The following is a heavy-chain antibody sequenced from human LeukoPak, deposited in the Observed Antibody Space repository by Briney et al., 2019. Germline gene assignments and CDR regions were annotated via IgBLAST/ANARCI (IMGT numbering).Heavy chain of an antibody. D-gene: IGHD5-12*01. Sequence: ASVKVSCKASGYTFTGYYMHWVRQAPGQGLEWMGRINPNSGGTNYAQKFQGRVTMTRDTSISTAYMELSRLRSDDTAVYYCARGTSYDHYYYYGMDVWGQGTTVTVSS. J-gene: IGHJ6*02. CDR1: GYTFTGYY. CDR3: ARGTSYDHYYYYGMDV. V-gene: IGHV1-2*06. CDR2: INPNSGGT.